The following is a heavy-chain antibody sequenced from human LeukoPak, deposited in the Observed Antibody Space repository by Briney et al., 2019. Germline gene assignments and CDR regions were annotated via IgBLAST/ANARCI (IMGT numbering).Heavy chain of an antibody. J-gene: IGHJ4*02. V-gene: IGHV3-21*01. D-gene: IGHD3-10*01. CDR3: ARVHRGLHFDY. Sequence: GRSLRLSCAASGFTFSSYSMNWVRQAPGKGLEWVSSISSSSSYIYYADSVKGRFTISRDNAKNSLYLQMNSLRAEDTAVYYCARVHRGLHFDYWGQGILVTVSS. CDR2: ISSSSSYI. CDR1: GFTFSSYS.